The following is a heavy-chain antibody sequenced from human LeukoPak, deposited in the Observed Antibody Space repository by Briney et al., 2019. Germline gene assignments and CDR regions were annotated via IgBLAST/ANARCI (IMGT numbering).Heavy chain of an antibody. Sequence: GGSLRLSCAACGFTFSDYWMSWVRQAPGKGLEWVSSISSSSSYIYYADSVKGRFTISRDNAKNSLYLQMNSLRAEDTAVYYCARGYSSSPFDYWGQGTLVTVSS. V-gene: IGHV3-21*01. D-gene: IGHD6-6*01. CDR3: ARGYSSSPFDY. J-gene: IGHJ4*02. CDR1: GFTFSDYW. CDR2: ISSSSSYI.